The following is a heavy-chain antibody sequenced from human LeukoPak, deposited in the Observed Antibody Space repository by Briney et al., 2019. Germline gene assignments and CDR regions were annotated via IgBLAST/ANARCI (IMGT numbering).Heavy chain of an antibody. J-gene: IGHJ4*02. D-gene: IGHD2-15*01. CDR3: ARSPCSGGTCYPYYFDS. CDR1: GGSISNFY. V-gene: IGHV4-59*08. CDR2: IYYSGST. Sequence: PSETLSLTCTVSGGSISNFYWSWIRQPPGEGLEWIGYIYYSGSTNYNPSLKSRVTISIDTSKNQFSLNLTSVTAADTAVYYCARSPCSGGTCYPYYFDSWGQGTLVTVSS.